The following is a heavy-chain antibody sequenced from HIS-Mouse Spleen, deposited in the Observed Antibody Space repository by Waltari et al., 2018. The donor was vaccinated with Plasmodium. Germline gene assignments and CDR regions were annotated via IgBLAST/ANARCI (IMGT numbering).Heavy chain of an antibody. D-gene: IGHD6-13*01. V-gene: IGHV3-7*01. J-gene: IGHJ2*01. CDR2: IKQDGSEK. Sequence: EVQLVESGGGLVQPGGSLRLSCAASGFTFSGYWMSWVRQAQGKGLEWGANIKQDGSEKYYVDSVKGRFTISRDNAKNSLYLQMNSLRAEDTAVYYCASSWYWYFDLWGRGTLVTVSS. CDR3: ASSWYWYFDL. CDR1: GFTFSGYW.